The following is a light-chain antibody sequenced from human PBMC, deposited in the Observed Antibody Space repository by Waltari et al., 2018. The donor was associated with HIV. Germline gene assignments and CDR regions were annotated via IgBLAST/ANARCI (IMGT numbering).Light chain of an antibody. CDR2: IAS. CDR1: HGISNY. CDR3: QQLNYYPHT. V-gene: IGKV1-9*01. Sequence: DIQLTQSPSLLSASVADRVTISCRANHGISNYLAGYQQKPGKAPQLLIYIASTLQSGVPSRFSGSGFGTEFTLTISSLQPEDFATYYCQQLNYYPHTFGQGTKVEIK. J-gene: IGKJ2*01.